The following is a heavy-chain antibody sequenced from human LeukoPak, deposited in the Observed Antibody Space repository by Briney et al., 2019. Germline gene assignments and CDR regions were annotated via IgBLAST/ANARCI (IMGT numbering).Heavy chain of an antibody. Sequence: PEGSLRLSCAASGFTFSNYEMNWVRQAPGKGLEWVSYISSSGSTIYYADSVKGRFTISRDNAKNSLYLQMNSLRAEDTAVYYCAKEGYFDWLLTFDYWGQGTLFTVSS. D-gene: IGHD3-9*01. CDR3: AKEGYFDWLLTFDY. CDR2: ISSSGSTI. V-gene: IGHV3-48*03. J-gene: IGHJ4*02. CDR1: GFTFSNYE.